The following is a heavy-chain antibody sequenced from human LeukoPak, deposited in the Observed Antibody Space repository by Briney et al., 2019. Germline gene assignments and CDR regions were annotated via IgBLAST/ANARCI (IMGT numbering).Heavy chain of an antibody. D-gene: IGHD3-10*01. CDR1: GASLSSGDYY. CDR3: ARGFGAYYFDY. J-gene: IGHJ4*02. V-gene: IGHV4-30-4*01. CDR2: MYYTGGT. Sequence: PSQTLSLTCTVSGASLSSGDYYWSWIRQPPGKSLECIGYMYYTGGTFYNPSLKSRLTISVDTSKNQFSLKLRSVTAADTAVYYCARGFGAYYFDYWGQGTLVTVSS.